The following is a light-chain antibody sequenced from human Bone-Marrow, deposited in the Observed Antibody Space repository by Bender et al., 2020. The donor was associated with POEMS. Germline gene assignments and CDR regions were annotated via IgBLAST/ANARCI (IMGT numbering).Light chain of an antibody. V-gene: IGLV2-14*02. CDR3: QVWDGSTGI. J-gene: IGLJ2*01. CDR1: SSDIGRYNL. Sequence: QSALTQPASVFGSPGQSITIFCSGTSSDIGRYNLDSWHQQHPGNAPKVIIYNGSQGPSGARDRFSGSNCGNTATLTISGPRAVEGADYYCQVWDGSTGIFGGGTKLTVL. CDR2: NGS.